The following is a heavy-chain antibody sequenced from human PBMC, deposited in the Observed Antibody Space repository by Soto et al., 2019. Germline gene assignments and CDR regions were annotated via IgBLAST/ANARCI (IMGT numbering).Heavy chain of an antibody. CDR2: IGPESGAT. D-gene: IGHD2-21*02. J-gene: IGHJ4*02. V-gene: IGHV1-2*02. Sequence: ASVKVSCKASGYTYTGHYIHWVRQAPEQGPEWMGEIGPESGATRYAQRFQGRVTISRDNADNSLYLQMDNLRDEDTALYYCARQVYTVVTPMDFWGQGTLVTVSS. CDR3: ARQVYTVVTPMDF. CDR1: GYTYTGHY.